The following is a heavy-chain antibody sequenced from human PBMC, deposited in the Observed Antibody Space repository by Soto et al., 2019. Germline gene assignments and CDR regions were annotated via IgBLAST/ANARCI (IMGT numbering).Heavy chain of an antibody. Sequence: GESLKISCKGSGYSFTSYWIGWVCQMPGKGLEWMGIIYPGDSDTRYSPSFQGQVTISADKSISTAYRQWSSLKASDTAMYYCARIAYCGGDCWDDAFDIWGQGTMVTVSS. CDR1: GYSFTSYW. J-gene: IGHJ3*02. CDR2: IYPGDSDT. CDR3: ARIAYCGGDCWDDAFDI. V-gene: IGHV5-51*01. D-gene: IGHD2-21*02.